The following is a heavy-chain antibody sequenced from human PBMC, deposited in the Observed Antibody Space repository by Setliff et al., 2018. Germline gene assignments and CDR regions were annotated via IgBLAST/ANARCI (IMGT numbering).Heavy chain of an antibody. CDR2: IYPRDSDT. Sequence: GESLKISCEGSGYTFTNNWIGWVRQMPGKGLEWMGIIYPRDSDTRYSPSFQGQVTISADTSITTAYLQWSSLKASDSAMYCCARFRGGYSAYDWVDYWGQGTLVTVSS. J-gene: IGHJ4*02. D-gene: IGHD5-12*01. CDR1: GYTFTNNW. CDR3: ARFRGGYSAYDWVDY. V-gene: IGHV5-51*01.